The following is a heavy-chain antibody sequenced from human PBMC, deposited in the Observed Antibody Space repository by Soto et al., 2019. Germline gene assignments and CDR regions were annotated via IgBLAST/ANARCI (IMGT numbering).Heavy chain of an antibody. D-gene: IGHD5-12*01. J-gene: IGHJ4*02. CDR3: AKRGYSGYDFDY. CDR2: MSGSGGST. V-gene: IGHV3-23*02. CDR1: GFTFSSYA. Sequence: LRLSCAASGFTFSSYAMSWVRQAPGKGLEWVSTMSGSGGSTYYIDSVKGQFTISRDNSKNTLYLQMSSLRAEDTAVYYCAKRGYSGYDFDYWGQGTLVTVSS.